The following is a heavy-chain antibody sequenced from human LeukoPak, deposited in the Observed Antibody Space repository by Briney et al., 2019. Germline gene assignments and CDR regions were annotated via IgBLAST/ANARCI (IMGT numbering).Heavy chain of an antibody. J-gene: IGHJ4*02. V-gene: IGHV3-9*01. Sequence: GGSLRLSCAASGFTFDDYAMHWVRQAPGKGLEWVSGISWNSGSIGYADSVKGRFTISRDNAKNSLYLQMNSLRAEDTALYYCAKDYSSGWYVDYWGQETLVTVSS. D-gene: IGHD6-19*01. CDR2: ISWNSGSI. CDR1: GFTFDDYA. CDR3: AKDYSSGWYVDY.